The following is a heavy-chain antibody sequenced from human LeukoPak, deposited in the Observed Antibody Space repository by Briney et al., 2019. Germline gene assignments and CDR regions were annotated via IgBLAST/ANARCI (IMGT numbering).Heavy chain of an antibody. CDR1: GFTFSSYA. J-gene: IGHJ4*02. CDR3: ARDRNYYGSGHTPDY. V-gene: IGHV3-30*04. Sequence: GGPLRLSCAASGFTFSSYAMHWVRQAPGKGLEWVAVISYDGSNKYYADSVKGRFTISRDNSKNTLYLQMNSLRAEDTAVYYCARDRNYYGSGHTPDYWGQGTLVTVSS. CDR2: ISYDGSNK. D-gene: IGHD3-10*01.